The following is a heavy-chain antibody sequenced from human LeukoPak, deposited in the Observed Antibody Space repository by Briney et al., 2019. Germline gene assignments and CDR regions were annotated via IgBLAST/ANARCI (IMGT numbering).Heavy chain of an antibody. D-gene: IGHD6-13*01. J-gene: IGHJ4*02. CDR3: AKDIQYSSSSIDY. CDR1: GFTFDDYA. CDR2: ISWNSGSI. Sequence: PSGRSLRLSCAASGFTFDDYAMHWVRQAPGKGLEWVSGISWNSGSIGYADSVKGRFTISRDNAKNSLYLRMNSLRAEDTALYYCAKDIQYSSSSIDYWGQGTLVTVSS. V-gene: IGHV3-9*01.